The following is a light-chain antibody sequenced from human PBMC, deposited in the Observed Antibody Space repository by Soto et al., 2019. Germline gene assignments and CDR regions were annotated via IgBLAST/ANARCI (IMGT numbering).Light chain of an antibody. CDR1: QSISFY. CDR2: DAS. J-gene: IGKJ5*01. Sequence: EIVLTQSPSTLSLSPGERATLSCRASQSISFYLTWYQHKPGQAPRLLIYDASNRATGIPARFSGSGYGTDFTLTISRLEPEDFAVYYCQQRSNWPTFGQGTRLEIK. V-gene: IGKV3-11*01. CDR3: QQRSNWPT.